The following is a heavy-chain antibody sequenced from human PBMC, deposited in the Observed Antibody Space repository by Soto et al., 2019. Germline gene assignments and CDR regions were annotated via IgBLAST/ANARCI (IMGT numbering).Heavy chain of an antibody. CDR2: IHYSGST. Sequence: XXXXYXXWIRQPPGKGLEWIGYIHYSGSTNYNPSLKSRVTISVDTSKNQFSLKLSSVTAADTAVYYCARGLGGLVRYFDYWGQGTLVTVS. J-gene: IGHJ4*02. CDR1: XXXXY. V-gene: IGHV4-59*12. D-gene: IGHD6-13*01. CDR3: ARGLGGLVRYFDY.